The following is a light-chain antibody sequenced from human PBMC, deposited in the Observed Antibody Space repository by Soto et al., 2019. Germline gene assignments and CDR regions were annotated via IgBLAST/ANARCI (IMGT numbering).Light chain of an antibody. Sequence: EIVLTQSPGTLSLSPGERATLSCRASQSFSSSYLAWYQQKPGQAPRLLIYSTSTRAPGIPDRFSGSGSGTDCTLTIFRREPEDYAVYYCQQYGSSPPWSFGQGTKVEAK. J-gene: IGKJ1*01. CDR1: QSFSSSY. CDR3: QQYGSSPPWS. CDR2: STS. V-gene: IGKV3-20*01.